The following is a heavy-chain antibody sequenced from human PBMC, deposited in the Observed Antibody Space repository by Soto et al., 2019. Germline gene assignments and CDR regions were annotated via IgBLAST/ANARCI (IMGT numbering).Heavy chain of an antibody. V-gene: IGHV1-69*13. CDR1: GGTFSSYA. CDR2: IIPIFGTA. CDR3: ARDDGPYCISTSCYLGMDV. D-gene: IGHD2-2*01. J-gene: IGHJ6*02. Sequence: GASVKVSCKASGGTFSSYAISWVRQAPGQGLEWMGGIIPIFGTANYAQKFQGRVTITADESTSTAYMELSSLRSEDTAVYYCARDDGPYCISTSCYLGMDVWGQGTTVTVSS.